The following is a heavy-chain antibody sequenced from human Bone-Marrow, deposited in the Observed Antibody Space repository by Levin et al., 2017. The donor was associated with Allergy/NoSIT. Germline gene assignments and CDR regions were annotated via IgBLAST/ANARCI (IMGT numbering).Heavy chain of an antibody. CDR1: GFTFSSYA. D-gene: IGHD6-19*01. J-gene: IGHJ4*02. Sequence: GGSLRLSCAASGFTFSSYAMSWVRQAPGKGLEWVSAISGGGASTYYADSVKGRFTISRDNSKNTLYLQMNSLRAEDTAVYYGAKDHAGRGGYTGGYWGQGTLVTVSS. V-gene: IGHV3-23*01. CDR3: AKDHAGRGGYTGGY. CDR2: ISGGGAST.